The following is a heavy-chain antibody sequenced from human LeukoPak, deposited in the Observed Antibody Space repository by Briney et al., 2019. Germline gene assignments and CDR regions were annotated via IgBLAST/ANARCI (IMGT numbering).Heavy chain of an antibody. D-gene: IGHD4-23*01. CDR2: TYWNGDR. V-gene: IGHV2-5*01. CDR3: AHRPGNYDYGGKGFDF. CDR1: GFALSTAGVG. J-gene: IGHJ4*02. Sequence: SGPTLVNLTQTLTLTCTFSGFALSTAGVGVGWFRQPPGKALEWLAVTYWNGDRRYSPSLNSRLTITKDTSKNQVVLTMSNMDPVDTATYYCAHRPGNYDYGGKGFDFWGQGTLVTVSS.